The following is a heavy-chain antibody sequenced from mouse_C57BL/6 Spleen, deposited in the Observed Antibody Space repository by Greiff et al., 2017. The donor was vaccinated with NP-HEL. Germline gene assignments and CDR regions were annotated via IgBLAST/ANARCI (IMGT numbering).Heavy chain of an antibody. CDR1: GFNIKDDY. Sequence: VQLQQSGAELVRPGASVKLSCTASGFNIKDDYMHWVKQRPEQGLEWIGWIDPENGDTEYASKFEGKATITADTSSNTAYLQLSSLTSEDTAVYYFTGGNWFAYWGQGTLVTVSA. CDR2: IDPENGDT. V-gene: IGHV14-4*01. CDR3: TGGNWFAY. J-gene: IGHJ3*01.